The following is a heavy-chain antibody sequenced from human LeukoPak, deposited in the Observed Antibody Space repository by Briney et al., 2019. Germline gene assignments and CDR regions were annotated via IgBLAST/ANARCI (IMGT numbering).Heavy chain of an antibody. CDR1: GGSFSGYY. CDR2: IYYSGST. CDR3: ARDVRSGSYYIAFDI. D-gene: IGHD1-26*01. Sequence: SETLTLTCAVYGGSFSGYYWSWSRQPPGKGLEWIGYIYYSGSTNYNPSLKSRVTISVDTSKNQFSLKLSSVTAADTAVYYCARDVRSGSYYIAFDIWGQGTMVTVSS. V-gene: IGHV4-59*01. J-gene: IGHJ3*02.